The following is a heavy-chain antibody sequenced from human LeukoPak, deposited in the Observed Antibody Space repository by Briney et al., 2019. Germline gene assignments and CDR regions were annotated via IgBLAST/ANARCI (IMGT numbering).Heavy chain of an antibody. D-gene: IGHD6-13*01. CDR2: FDPEDGET. V-gene: IGHV1-24*01. Sequence: ASVKVSCKVSGYTLTELSMHWVRQAPGKGLEWMGGFDPEDGETIYAQKFQGRVTMTEDTSTDTAYTELSSLRSEDTAVYYCASTIAAAGSLDYWGQGTLATVSS. CDR3: ASTIAAAGSLDY. CDR1: GYTLTELS. J-gene: IGHJ4*02.